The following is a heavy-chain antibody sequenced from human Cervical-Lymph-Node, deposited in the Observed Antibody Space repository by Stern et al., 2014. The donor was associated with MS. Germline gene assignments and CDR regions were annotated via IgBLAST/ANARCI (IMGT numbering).Heavy chain of an antibody. CDR1: GITFSHSA. CDR2: VAVFNGDV. D-gene: IGHD3-3*01. J-gene: IGHJ5*02. V-gene: IGHV1-58*02. CDR3: ASERYTYYDDQRPPGGFDP. Sequence: QMQLVQSGPEVKKPGTSVKVSCKASGITFSHSAIQWLRQARGQRPEWIGWVAVFNGDVNYAPRFQERVTITRDMSTSTVYMELRSLRSEDTAIYYCASERYTYYDDQRPPGGFDPWGQGTLVTVSS.